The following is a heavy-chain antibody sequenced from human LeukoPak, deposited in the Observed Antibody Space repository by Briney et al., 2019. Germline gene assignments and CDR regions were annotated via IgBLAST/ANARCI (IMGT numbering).Heavy chain of an antibody. CDR1: GGTFSSYA. Sequence: ASVEVSCKASGGTFSSYAISWVRQAPGQGLEWRGGIIPIVGTANYAQKFQGRVTITTDESTSTDYMELSSLRSEDTAVYYCASIVGATDNDAFDIWGQGTMVTVSS. D-gene: IGHD1-26*01. J-gene: IGHJ3*02. CDR3: ASIVGATDNDAFDI. CDR2: IIPIVGTA. V-gene: IGHV1-69*05.